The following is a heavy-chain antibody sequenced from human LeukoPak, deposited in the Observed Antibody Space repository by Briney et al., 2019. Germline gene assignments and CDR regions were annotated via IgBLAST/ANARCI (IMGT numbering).Heavy chain of an antibody. CDR1: GGTFSSYA. D-gene: IGHD2-21*02. J-gene: IGHJ5*02. CDR2: IIPIFGTA. V-gene: IGHV1-69*05. Sequence: ASVKVSCKASGGTFSSYAISWVRQAPGQGLEWMGGIIPIFGTANYAQKFQGRVTMTRDTSRGTAYMELSSLRSEDSAVYYCARVPNGGDEFDPWDQGTLVTVSS. CDR3: ARVPNGGDEFDP.